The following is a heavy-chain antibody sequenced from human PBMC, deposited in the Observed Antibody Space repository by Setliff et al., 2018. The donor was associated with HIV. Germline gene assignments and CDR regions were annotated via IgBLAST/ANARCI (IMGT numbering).Heavy chain of an antibody. CDR1: GGSISSSY. J-gene: IGHJ2*01. V-gene: IGHV4-59*08. CDR2: IFYSGST. CDR3: ARLRPGWYFDL. Sequence: PSETLSLTCTVSGGSISSSYWSWIRQPPGKGLEWMGYIFYSGSTNYNPSLKSRVTISVDTSKNQFSLKLSSVTAADTAVYYCARLRPGWYFDLWG.